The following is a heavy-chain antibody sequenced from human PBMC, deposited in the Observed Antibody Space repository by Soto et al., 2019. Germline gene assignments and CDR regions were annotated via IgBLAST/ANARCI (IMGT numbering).Heavy chain of an antibody. CDR2: ISDYNGNT. D-gene: IGHD5-18*01. CDR1: GYTFTSYG. V-gene: IGHV1-18*01. Sequence: ASVKVSCKASGYTFTSYGISWVRQAPGQGLEWMGWISDYNGNTNYAQKLQGRVTMTTNTSTGPDYMELRSLSSDDTAVYYCARCDTAMVDYWGQGTLVTVSS. J-gene: IGHJ4*02. CDR3: ARCDTAMVDY.